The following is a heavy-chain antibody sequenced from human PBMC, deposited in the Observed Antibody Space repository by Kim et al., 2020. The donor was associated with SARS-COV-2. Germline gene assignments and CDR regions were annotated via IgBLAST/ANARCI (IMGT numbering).Heavy chain of an antibody. J-gene: IGHJ6*02. V-gene: IGHV3-30*07. CDR3: AREFVVAGPNYYYYYGMDV. Sequence: GRFTISRDNSKNTLYLQMNSLRAEDTAVYYCAREFVVAGPNYYYYYGMDVWGQGTTVTVSS. D-gene: IGHD6-19*01.